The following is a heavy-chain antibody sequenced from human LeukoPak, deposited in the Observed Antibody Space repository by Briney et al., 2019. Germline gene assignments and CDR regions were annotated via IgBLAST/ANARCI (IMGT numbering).Heavy chain of an antibody. Sequence: PSETLSLTCTVSGGSISSYYWSWIRQPAGKGLEWIGRIYTSGSTNYNPSLKSRVTMSVDTSKNQFSLKLSSVTAADTAVYYCVRYHDYGDYYNWFDPWGQGTLVTVSS. V-gene: IGHV4-4*07. J-gene: IGHJ5*02. CDR1: GGSISSYY. CDR3: VRYHDYGDYYNWFDP. D-gene: IGHD4-17*01. CDR2: IYTSGST.